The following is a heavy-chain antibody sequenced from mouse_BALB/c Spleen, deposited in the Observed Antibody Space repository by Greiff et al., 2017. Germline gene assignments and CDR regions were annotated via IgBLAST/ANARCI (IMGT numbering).Heavy chain of an antibody. D-gene: IGHD1-2*01. CDR1: GFTFSSFG. J-gene: IGHJ3*01. V-gene: IGHV5-17*02. CDR3: ARGSYYGLAY. CDR2: ISSGSSTI. Sequence: EVKLMESGGGLVQPGGSRKLSCAASGFTFSSFGMHWVRQAPEKGLEWVAYISSGSSTIYYADTVKGRFTISRDNPKNTLFLQMTSLRSEDTAMYYCARGSYYGLAYWGQGTLVTVSA.